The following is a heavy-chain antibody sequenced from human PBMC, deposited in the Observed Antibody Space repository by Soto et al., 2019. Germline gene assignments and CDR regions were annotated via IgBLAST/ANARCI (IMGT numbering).Heavy chain of an antibody. CDR3: EGIFWVAVDDDQYYYGMDV. D-gene: IGHD3-3*01. Sequence: SVNVSCKASGGTFGSYAISCVRQGPGQGLVWMGGIINMFGTANYAQKCQGRVTITADECTSTAHMELSSLRSEDTAVYYCEGIFWVAVDDDQYYYGMDVWGQVTRVTV. CDR1: GGTFGSYA. CDR2: IINMFGTA. V-gene: IGHV1-69*13. J-gene: IGHJ6*01.